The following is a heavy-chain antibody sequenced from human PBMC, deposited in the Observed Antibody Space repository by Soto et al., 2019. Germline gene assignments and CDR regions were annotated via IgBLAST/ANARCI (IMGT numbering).Heavy chain of an antibody. CDR3: ARDVENYDENSPTGQFDF. CDR2: IYYSGSI. V-gene: IGHV4-4*02. Sequence: SETLSLTCAVSGGSISSGNWWSWVRQPPGKGLEWIGQIYYSGSINYNPSLKSRVTISVDESKNKFSLKLSSVTAADTVVYYCARDVENYDENSPTGQFDFWGQGTIVTVSS. D-gene: IGHD3-22*01. J-gene: IGHJ4*02. CDR1: GGSISSGNW.